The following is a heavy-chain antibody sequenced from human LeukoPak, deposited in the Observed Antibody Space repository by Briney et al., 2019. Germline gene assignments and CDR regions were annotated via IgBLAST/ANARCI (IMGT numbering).Heavy chain of an antibody. Sequence: GGSLRLSCAASGFTFSSYAMSWVRQAPGKGLEWVSAISGSGGSTYYADSVKGRFTISRDNSKNTLYLQMNSLRAEDTAVYYCAKDPLAGLGSWYYFDYWGQGTLVTVSS. V-gene: IGHV3-23*01. D-gene: IGHD6-13*01. CDR3: AKDPLAGLGSWYYFDY. J-gene: IGHJ4*02. CDR2: ISGSGGST. CDR1: GFTFSSYA.